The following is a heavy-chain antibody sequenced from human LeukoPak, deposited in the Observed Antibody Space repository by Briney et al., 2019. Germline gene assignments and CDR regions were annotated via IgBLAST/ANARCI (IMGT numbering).Heavy chain of an antibody. CDR3: ASVYQHGMDV. CDR1: GYTVTSYY. CDR2: VNPSSISA. Sequence: GASVKVSCKASGYTVTSYYMHWVRQAPGQGLEWIGIVNPSSISASYAQKFQGRVTMTRDTSTSTVSMELSSLRSDDTAVYYCASVYQHGMDVWGQGTTVTVSS. J-gene: IGHJ6*02. D-gene: IGHD2-2*01. V-gene: IGHV1-46*01.